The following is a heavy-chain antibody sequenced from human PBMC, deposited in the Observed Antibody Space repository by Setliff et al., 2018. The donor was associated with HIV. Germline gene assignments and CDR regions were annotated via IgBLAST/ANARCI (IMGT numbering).Heavy chain of an antibody. Sequence: ASVKVSCKSSGYSFTDYFMHWVRQAPGRGLEWMGWISPHSGGTRTTRTFRGRVTMTRDTSINTAYMELSGVRSDDTAVHFCSRQLSNSFYYWGQGTLVTVSS. J-gene: IGHJ4*02. CDR1: GYSFTDYF. V-gene: IGHV1-2*02. CDR2: ISPHSGGT. CDR3: SRQLSNSFYY. D-gene: IGHD1-1*01.